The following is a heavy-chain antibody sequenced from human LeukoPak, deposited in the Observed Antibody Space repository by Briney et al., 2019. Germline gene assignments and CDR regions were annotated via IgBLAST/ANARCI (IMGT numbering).Heavy chain of an antibody. J-gene: IGHJ4*02. CDR3: ARVTGYVIEDYFDY. V-gene: IGHV4-61*01. D-gene: IGHD3-22*01. CDR2: IYYSGST. Sequence: SETLSLTCTVSGYSISSSYYWSWIRQPPGKRLEWIGYIYYSGSTNYNPSLKSRVTISVDTSKNQFSLKLSSVTAADTAMYYCARVTGYVIEDYFDYWGQGTLVTVSS. CDR1: GYSISSSYY.